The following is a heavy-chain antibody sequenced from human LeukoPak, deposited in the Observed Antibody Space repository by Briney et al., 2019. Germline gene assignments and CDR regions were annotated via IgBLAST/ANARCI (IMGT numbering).Heavy chain of an antibody. CDR2: IYYSGST. Sequence: SETLSLTCTVSGGSISSSSYYWGWIRQPPGKGLEWIGSIYYSGSTYYNPSLKSRVTISVDTSKNQFSLKLSSVTAADTAVYYCVKYSSSWYQLGGHNDAFDIWGQGTMVTVSS. V-gene: IGHV4-39*01. J-gene: IGHJ3*02. D-gene: IGHD6-13*01. CDR3: VKYSSSWYQLGGHNDAFDI. CDR1: GGSISSSSYY.